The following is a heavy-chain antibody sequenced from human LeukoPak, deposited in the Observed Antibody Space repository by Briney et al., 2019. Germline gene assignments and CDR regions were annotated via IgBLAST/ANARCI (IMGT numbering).Heavy chain of an antibody. J-gene: IGHJ4*02. CDR3: ARGNGVGDY. Sequence: ASVKVSCKASGYSLTGYHMHWVRQAPGQGLEWMGRINPNSGDTNYAQKFQGRVTMTRDTSISTAYMELSRLTSDDTAVFYCARGNGVGDYWGQGTLVTVSS. CDR1: GYSLTGYH. CDR2: INPNSGDT. V-gene: IGHV1-2*06.